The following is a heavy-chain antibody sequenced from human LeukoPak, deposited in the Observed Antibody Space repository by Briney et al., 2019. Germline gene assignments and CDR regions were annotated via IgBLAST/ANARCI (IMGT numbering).Heavy chain of an antibody. CDR3: ARGSVQLWLRDTYYYMDV. CDR1: GFTFDDYA. V-gene: IGHV3-20*04. Sequence: GGSLRLSCAASGFTFDDYAMNWVRQVPGRGLEWVSGINWNVRSTEDADSVKDRFTISRQNTKNSLYLYMNNLGGEDTALYFCARGSVQLWLRDTYYYMDVWGKGTTVTVSS. D-gene: IGHD5-18*01. J-gene: IGHJ6*03. CDR2: INWNVRST.